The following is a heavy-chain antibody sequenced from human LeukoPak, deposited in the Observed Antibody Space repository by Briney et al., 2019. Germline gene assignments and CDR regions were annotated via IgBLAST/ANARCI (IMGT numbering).Heavy chain of an antibody. Sequence: GGSLRLSCAASGFTFSSYWMSWVRQAPGKGLEWVANIKQDGSEKYYVDSVKGRFTISRDNAKNSLYLQMNILRAEDRAVYYCARESSRGYTWIQLWHHPFDYWGQGTLVTVSS. V-gene: IGHV3-7*01. CDR2: IKQDGSEK. CDR3: ARESSRGYTWIQLWHHPFDY. J-gene: IGHJ4*02. D-gene: IGHD5-18*01. CDR1: GFTFSSYW.